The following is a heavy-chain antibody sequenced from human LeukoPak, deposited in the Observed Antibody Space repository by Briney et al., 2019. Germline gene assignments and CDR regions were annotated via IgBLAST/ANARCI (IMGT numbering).Heavy chain of an antibody. Sequence: PSATLSLTCTVSGGSINNTYYYWGWIRQPPGTGLEWIGNILYSGRTHYNPSLQSRVTISVDTSKKQFFLKMRTVTAADTAVYYCARLSEESSNYLHYYYYRMDVWGQGTTVTVSS. V-gene: IGHV4-39*01. J-gene: IGHJ6*02. CDR3: ARLSEESSNYLHYYYYRMDV. CDR1: GGSINNTYYY. D-gene: IGHD2-2*01. CDR2: ILYSGRT.